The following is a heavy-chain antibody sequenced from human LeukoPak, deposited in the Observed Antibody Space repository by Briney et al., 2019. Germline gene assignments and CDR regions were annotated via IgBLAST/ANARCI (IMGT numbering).Heavy chain of an antibody. Sequence: GGSLRLSCAASGFTFSSYEMNWVRQAPGKGLEWVSYISSSGSTIYYADSVKGRFTISRDNAKNSLYLQMNSLRAEDTAVYYCAPTSNYYDSSRYLSQYYFDYWGQGTLVTVSS. V-gene: IGHV3-48*03. D-gene: IGHD3-22*01. CDR2: ISSSGSTI. CDR1: GFTFSSYE. J-gene: IGHJ4*02. CDR3: APTSNYYDSSRYLSQYYFDY.